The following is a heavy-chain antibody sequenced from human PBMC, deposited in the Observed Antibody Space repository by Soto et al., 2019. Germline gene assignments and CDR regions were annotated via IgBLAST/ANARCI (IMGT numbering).Heavy chain of an antibody. D-gene: IGHD6-13*01. CDR1: GGSISSGCYY. CDR3: ARAQKGIAAAETWFDT. J-gene: IGHJ5*02. V-gene: IGHV4-31*03. Sequence: QVQLQESGPGLVKPSQTLSLTCTVSGGSISSGCYYWSWIRQPPGKVLEWIGYIYYSGSTYYNPALKSRVTISVDTSKNPFSLKLSSVTAADTAVYYCARAQKGIAAAETWFDTWGQGTLVTVSS. CDR2: IYYSGST.